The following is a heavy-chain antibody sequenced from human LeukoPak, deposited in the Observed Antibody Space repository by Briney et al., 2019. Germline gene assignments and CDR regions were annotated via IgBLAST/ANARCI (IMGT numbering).Heavy chain of an antibody. CDR3: ARGGGLDV. V-gene: IGHV3-7*03. Sequence: GGSLRLSCAASGFTFSSYWMNWARQAPGKGLEWVASINHNGNVNYYVDSVKGRFTTSRDNAKNSLYLQMSNLRAEDTAVYFCARGGGLDVWGQGATVTVSS. CDR1: GFTFSSYW. J-gene: IGHJ6*02. D-gene: IGHD3-16*01. CDR2: INHNGNVN.